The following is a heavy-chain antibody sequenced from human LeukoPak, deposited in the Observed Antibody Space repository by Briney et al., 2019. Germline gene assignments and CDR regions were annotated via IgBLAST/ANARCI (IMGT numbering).Heavy chain of an antibody. CDR3: AREAVAGFNWFDP. V-gene: IGHV3-30*03. CDR2: ISYDGSNK. D-gene: IGHD6-19*01. J-gene: IGHJ5*02. CDR1: GFTFSSYG. Sequence: GGSLRLSCAASGFTFSSYGMHWVRQAPGKGLEWVAVISYDGSNKYYADSVKGRFTISRGNSKNTLYLQMNSLRAEDTAVYYCAREAVAGFNWFDPWDQGTLVTVSS.